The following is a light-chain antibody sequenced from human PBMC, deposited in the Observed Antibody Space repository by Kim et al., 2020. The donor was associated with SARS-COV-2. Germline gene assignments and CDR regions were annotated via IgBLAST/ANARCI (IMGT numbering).Light chain of an antibody. CDR3: QQYNSYWT. J-gene: IGKJ1*01. Sequence: LSAAVGERVTITCRARQSTSSWLAWYQQKPGKAPKILIYDASSLESGVPLRFSGSGSGTEFTVTISLLQPDDFATYYCQQYNSYWTFGQGTKVDTK. CDR1: QSTSSW. V-gene: IGKV1-5*01. CDR2: DAS.